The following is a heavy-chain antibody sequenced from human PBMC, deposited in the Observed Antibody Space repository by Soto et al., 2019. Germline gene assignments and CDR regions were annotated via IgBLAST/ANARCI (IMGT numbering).Heavy chain of an antibody. Sequence: QVQLVQSGAEVKKPGSSVKVSCKAFGGTFSSYAISWVRQAPGQGLEWMGGIIPIFGTANYAQKFQGRVTITADESTSTAYMELSSLRSEDTAVYYCARESDYGGNSFFDYWGQGTLVTVSS. CDR3: ARESDYGGNSFFDY. V-gene: IGHV1-69*01. CDR2: IIPIFGTA. D-gene: IGHD4-17*01. J-gene: IGHJ4*02. CDR1: GGTFSSYA.